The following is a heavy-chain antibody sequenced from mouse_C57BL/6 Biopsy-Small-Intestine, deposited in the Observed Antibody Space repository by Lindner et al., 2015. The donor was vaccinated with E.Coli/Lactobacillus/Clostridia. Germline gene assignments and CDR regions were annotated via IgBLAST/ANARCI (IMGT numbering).Heavy chain of an antibody. CDR3: SYGNYF. CDR2: INPSTGSA. V-gene: IGHV1-42*01. D-gene: IGHD2-1*01. J-gene: IGHJ2*01. CDR1: AYSFSGYY. Sequence: VQLQESGPELVKPGASVKISCKASAYSFSGYYMNWVKQSPEKGLEWIGEINPSTGSATYNQKFKAKATLTVDKSSRTAYMQLKSLTSEDSAVYYCSYGNYFWGQGTTLIVSS.